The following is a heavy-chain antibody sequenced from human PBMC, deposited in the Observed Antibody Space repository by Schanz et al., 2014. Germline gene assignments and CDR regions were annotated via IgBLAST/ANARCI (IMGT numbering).Heavy chain of an antibody. J-gene: IGHJ4*02. V-gene: IGHV1-46*01. CDR2: VNPGGGST. Sequence: QVHLEQSGPEVKKPGASVKLSCRASGYPFTNYYIHWVRQAPGQGLEWMGIVNPGGGSTSDAQRFHTRVPLTRGTSTGTAELVLTRLRFEDTAVYYGATSLESCPGVRCSRGDFDCWGQGTLVTVSS. D-gene: IGHD2-8*02. CDR3: ATSLESCPGVRCSRGDFDC. CDR1: GYPFTNYY.